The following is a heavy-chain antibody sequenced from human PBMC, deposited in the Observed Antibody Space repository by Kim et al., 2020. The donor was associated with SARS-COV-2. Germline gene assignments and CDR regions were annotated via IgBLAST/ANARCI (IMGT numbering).Heavy chain of an antibody. J-gene: IGHJ5*02. D-gene: IGHD2-15*01. V-gene: IGHV4-34*01. CDR1: GGSFSGYY. Sequence: SETLSLTCAVYGGSFSGYYWSWIRQPPGKGLEWIGEINQSGSTNYNPSLKSRVSISSDTSKNQFSLKLSSVTAADTAVYYCARGRRLVVVVAATRGWFDPWGQGTLVTVSS. CDR3: ARGRRLVVVVAATRGWFDP. CDR2: INQSGST.